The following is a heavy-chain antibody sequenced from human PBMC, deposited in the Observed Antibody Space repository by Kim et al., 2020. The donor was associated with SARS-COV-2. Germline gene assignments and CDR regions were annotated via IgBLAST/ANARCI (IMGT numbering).Heavy chain of an antibody. Sequence: GESLKISCKGSGYSFTSYWISWVRQMPGKGLEWMGRIDPSDSYTNYSPSFQGHVTISADKSISTAYLQWSSLKASDTAMYYCARRRYSSSTGYYYGMDVWGQGTTLTVSS. CDR2: IDPSDSYT. CDR1: GYSFTSYW. D-gene: IGHD6-6*01. CDR3: ARRRYSSSTGYYYGMDV. V-gene: IGHV5-10-1*01. J-gene: IGHJ6*02.